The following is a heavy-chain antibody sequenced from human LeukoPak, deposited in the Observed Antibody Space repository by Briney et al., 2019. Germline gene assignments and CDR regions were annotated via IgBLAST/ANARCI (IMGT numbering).Heavy chain of an antibody. Sequence: KTSETLSLTCAVSGDSISSSGYSWSWIRQPPGKGLGWIGYIYYSGSTNYNPSLKSRVTISVDTSKNQFSLKLTSVTAADTAVYYCARNYDFWSGYLDYWGQGTLVTVSS. J-gene: IGHJ4*02. CDR3: ARNYDFWSGYLDY. V-gene: IGHV4-61*08. CDR1: GDSISSSGYS. CDR2: IYYSGST. D-gene: IGHD3-3*01.